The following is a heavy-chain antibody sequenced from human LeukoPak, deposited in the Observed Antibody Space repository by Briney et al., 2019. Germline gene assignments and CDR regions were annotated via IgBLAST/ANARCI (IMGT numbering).Heavy chain of an antibody. D-gene: IGHD6-13*01. CDR1: GFTFDDYA. CDR2: ISWNSGSI. Sequence: GGSLRLPCAASGFTFDDYAMHWVRQAPGKGLEWVSGISWNSGSIGYADSVKGRFTISRDNAKNSLYLQMNSLRAEDTALYYCAKSLAAAGPGDYWGQGTLVTVSS. J-gene: IGHJ4*02. CDR3: AKSLAAAGPGDY. V-gene: IGHV3-9*01.